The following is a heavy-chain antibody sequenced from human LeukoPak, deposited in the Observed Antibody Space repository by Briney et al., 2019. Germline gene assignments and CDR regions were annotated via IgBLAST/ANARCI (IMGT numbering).Heavy chain of an antibody. J-gene: IGHJ4*02. D-gene: IGHD6-13*01. CDR2: ISPDGSTT. Sequence: GGSLRLSCAASGFTFSRYWMHWVRQAPGKGLMWVSRISPDGSTTLYADSVKGRFRIAGDNSKNTLYLQMNSLRAEDTAVYFCARDMGRAWYGPPDYWGQGTLVTVSS. V-gene: IGHV3-74*03. CDR3: ARDMGRAWYGPPDY. CDR1: GFTFSRYW.